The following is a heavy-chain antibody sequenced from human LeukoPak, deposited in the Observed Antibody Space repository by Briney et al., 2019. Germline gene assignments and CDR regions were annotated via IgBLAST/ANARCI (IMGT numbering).Heavy chain of an antibody. D-gene: IGHD6-6*01. CDR2: IYASGST. Sequence: PSETLSFTCAVYGGSFSGYYWSWIRQPAGKGLEWIGRIYASGSTYYNPSLKSRVTMSVDTSKNQSSLRLTTVTAADTAVYYCARDSNLEYSSSRGLGRWGQGTLVTVSS. V-gene: IGHV4-4*07. J-gene: IGHJ4*02. CDR1: GGSFSGYY. CDR3: ARDSNLEYSSSRGLGR.